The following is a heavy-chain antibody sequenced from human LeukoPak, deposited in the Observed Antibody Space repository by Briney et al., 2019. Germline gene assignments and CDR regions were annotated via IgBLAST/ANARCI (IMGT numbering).Heavy chain of an antibody. CDR1: GFTVSSNY. CDR3: TKLKGWYGEGYFDY. D-gene: IGHD3-10*01. Sequence: GGSLRLSCAASGFTVSSNYLSSVRQPAGKGLEWVSVIYSGGTTFYADSVQGRFTISRDNSKNTLYLQMNSLRADDTAVYYCTKLKGWYGEGYFDYWGQGTLVTVSS. CDR2: IYSGGTT. V-gene: IGHV3-53*01. J-gene: IGHJ4*02.